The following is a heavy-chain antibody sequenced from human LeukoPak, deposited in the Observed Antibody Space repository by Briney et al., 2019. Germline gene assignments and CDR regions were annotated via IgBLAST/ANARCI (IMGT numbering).Heavy chain of an antibody. CDR2: INWNGGST. J-gene: IGHJ4*02. CDR3: ARDLSATVTSFDY. Sequence: RSGGSLRLSCAASGFTFDDYGMSWVRQAPGKGLEWVSGINWNGGSTGYADSVKGRFTISRDNAKNSLYLQMNSLRAEDTALYFCARDLSATVTSFDYWGQGTLVTVSS. V-gene: IGHV3-20*04. CDR1: GFTFDDYG. D-gene: IGHD4-17*01.